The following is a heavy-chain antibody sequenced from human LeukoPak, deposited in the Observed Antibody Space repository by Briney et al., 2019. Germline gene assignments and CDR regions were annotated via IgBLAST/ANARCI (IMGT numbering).Heavy chain of an antibody. CDR2: IYSGGST. Sequence: PGGSLRLSCAASGFTVSSNYMSWVRQAPGKGLEWVSVIYSGGSTYYADSVKGRFTISRDSSKNTLYLQMNSLRDEDTAVYYCASDFLGFGDYYAFNIWGQGTMVSVSS. J-gene: IGHJ3*02. CDR3: ASDFLGFGDYYAFNI. V-gene: IGHV3-53*01. D-gene: IGHD3-10*01. CDR1: GFTVSSNY.